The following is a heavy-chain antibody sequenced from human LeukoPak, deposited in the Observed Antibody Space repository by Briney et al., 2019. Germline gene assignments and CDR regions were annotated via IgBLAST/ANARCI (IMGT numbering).Heavy chain of an antibody. Sequence: ASVKVSCKASGYTFTRYGISWVRQAPGQGLEWMGWISAYNGNTNYAQKFQGRVTMTRDTSTSTVYMELSSLRSEDTAVYYCARQQGLQNLNFDYWGQGTLVTVSS. V-gene: IGHV1-18*01. CDR3: ARQQGLQNLNFDY. CDR1: GYTFTRYG. D-gene: IGHD4-11*01. J-gene: IGHJ4*02. CDR2: ISAYNGNT.